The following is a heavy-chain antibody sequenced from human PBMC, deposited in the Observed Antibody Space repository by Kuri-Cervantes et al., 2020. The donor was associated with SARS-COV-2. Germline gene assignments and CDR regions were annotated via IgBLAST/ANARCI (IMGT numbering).Heavy chain of an antibody. Sequence: GGSLRLSCAASGFTLSSYAMHWVRQAPGKGLEWVAVISYDGSNKYYADSVKGRFTISRDNSKNTLYLQMNSLRAEDTAVYYCASGPGILWFGDDYWGQGTLVTVSS. V-gene: IGHV3-30-3*01. J-gene: IGHJ4*02. D-gene: IGHD3-10*01. CDR3: ASGPGILWFGDDY. CDR1: GFTLSSYA. CDR2: ISYDGSNK.